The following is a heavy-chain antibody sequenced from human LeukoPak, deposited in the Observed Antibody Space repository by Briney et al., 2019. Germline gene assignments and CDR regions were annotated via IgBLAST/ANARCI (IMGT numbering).Heavy chain of an antibody. CDR1: GFSISSYY. CDR2: IYYSGST. V-gene: IGHV4-59*08. D-gene: IGHD3-10*01. J-gene: IGHJ5*02. Sequence: SETLSLTCTVSGFSISSYYWSWIRQPPGRGLEWFGYIYYSGSTNYNPSLKSRVTISVDTSKNQFSLKLSSVTAADTAVYYCARGPRITMLRVGWFDPWSQGTLVTVSS. CDR3: ARGPRITMLRVGWFDP.